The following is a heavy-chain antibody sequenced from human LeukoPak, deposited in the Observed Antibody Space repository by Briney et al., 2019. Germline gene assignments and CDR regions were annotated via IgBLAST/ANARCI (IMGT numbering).Heavy chain of an antibody. V-gene: IGHV3-7*01. CDR1: GFTFSSYW. Sequence: GGSLRLSCAASGFTFSSYWMSWVRQAPGKGLEWVANIKQDGSEKSYVDSVKGRFTISRDNTKNSLYLQMNSLRAEDTAVYFCAREWAGPSFDYWGQETLVTVSS. CDR3: AREWAGPSFDY. CDR2: IKQDGSEK. J-gene: IGHJ4*02. D-gene: IGHD6-19*01.